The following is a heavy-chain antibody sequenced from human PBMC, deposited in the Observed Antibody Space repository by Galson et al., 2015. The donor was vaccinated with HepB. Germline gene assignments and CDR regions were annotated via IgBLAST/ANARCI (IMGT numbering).Heavy chain of an antibody. V-gene: IGHV3-33*01. D-gene: IGHD2-15*01. CDR2: IWYDGSNK. CDR3: ARSTYCSGGRCDYYHGMDV. Sequence: SLRLSCAASGFTFNTYAMHWVRQPPGKGLEWVALIWYDGSNKYCADSVKGRFTISRDNSKNTLYLQMNSLRAEDTAMYYCARSTYCSGGRCDYYHGMDVWGQGTTVTVSS. J-gene: IGHJ6*02. CDR1: GFTFNTYA.